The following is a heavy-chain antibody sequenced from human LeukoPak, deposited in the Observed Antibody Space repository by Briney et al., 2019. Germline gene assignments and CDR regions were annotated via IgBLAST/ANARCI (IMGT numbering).Heavy chain of an antibody. J-gene: IGHJ4*02. Sequence: ASVKVSCKASGYTFTSYAMHWVRQAPGQRLEWMGWINAGNGNTKYSQKFQGRVTITRDTSAITAYMELSSLRSEDTAVYYCARGPLGCGGDCYFDYWGQGTLVTVSS. CDR3: ARGPLGCGGDCYFDY. V-gene: IGHV1-3*01. CDR2: INAGNGNT. CDR1: GYTFTSYA. D-gene: IGHD2-21*02.